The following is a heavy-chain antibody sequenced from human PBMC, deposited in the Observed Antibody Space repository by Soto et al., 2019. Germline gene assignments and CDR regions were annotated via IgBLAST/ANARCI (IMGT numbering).Heavy chain of an antibody. J-gene: IGHJ4*02. CDR2: INPILSMS. CDR1: GDTFTFYS. V-gene: IGHV1-69*02. D-gene: IGHD3-10*01. CDR3: ASSYGSGYRAFDY. Sequence: QVQLVQSGAEVKRPGSSVKVSCKASGDTFTFYSITWVRQAPGLGLEWMGRINPILSMSNYAQRFQGRVTMTADKSTSTAYMELSSLRSEDTAIYYCASSYGSGYRAFDYWGQGALVTFAS.